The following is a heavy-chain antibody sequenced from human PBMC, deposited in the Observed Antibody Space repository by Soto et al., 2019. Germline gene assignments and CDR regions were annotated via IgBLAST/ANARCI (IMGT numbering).Heavy chain of an antibody. CDR3: ASQQSYYDSNGYPASDAFDI. V-gene: IGHV4-39*01. CDR1: GGSVSSSSYY. Sequence: SETLSLTCTVSGGSVSSSSYYWGWIRQPPGKGLEWIGTIYYTGSTYYNPSLRSRVTISVDTSKNQFSLKLSSVTAADTAVFYCASQQSYYDSNGYPASDAFDIWGQGTVVTVSS. J-gene: IGHJ3*02. CDR2: IYYTGST. D-gene: IGHD3-22*01.